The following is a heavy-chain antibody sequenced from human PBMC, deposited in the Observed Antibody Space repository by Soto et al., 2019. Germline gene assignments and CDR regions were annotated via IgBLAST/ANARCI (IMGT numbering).Heavy chain of an antibody. Sequence: GASVKVSCKASGYTFTSYGISWVRQAPGQGLEWMGWISPYNGNTKYAQKLQGRVTMTTDNSKNTVFLQMNTLRADDAAVYYCAKPRNTGSYPLKLNFDSWGQGTLVTVSS. CDR1: GYTFTSYG. J-gene: IGHJ4*02. CDR3: AKPRNTGSYPLKLNFDS. CDR2: ISPYNGNT. V-gene: IGHV1-18*01. D-gene: IGHD1-26*01.